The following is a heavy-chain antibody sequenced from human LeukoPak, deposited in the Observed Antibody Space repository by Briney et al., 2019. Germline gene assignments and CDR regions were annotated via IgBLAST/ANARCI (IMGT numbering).Heavy chain of an antibody. V-gene: IGHV3-21*01. CDR2: ISSSSSYI. CDR3: ARSYYMDV. Sequence: GGSLRLSCTAYGFTFGDYAMSWVRQAPGKGLEWVSSISSSSSYIYYADSVKGRFTISRDNAKNSLYLQMNSLRAEDTAVYYCARSYYMDVWGKGTTVTVSS. J-gene: IGHJ6*03. CDR1: GFTFGDYA.